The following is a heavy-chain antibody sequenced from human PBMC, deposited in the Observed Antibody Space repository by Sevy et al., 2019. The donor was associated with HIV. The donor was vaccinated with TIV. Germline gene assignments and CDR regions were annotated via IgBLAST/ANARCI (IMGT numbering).Heavy chain of an antibody. J-gene: IGHJ6*02. CDR3: ARDQGYFDWNLYYYYGMDV. CDR2: INPNGGGT. CDR1: GYTFTGYY. D-gene: IGHD3-9*01. Sequence: ASVKVSCKASGYTFTGYYMHWVRQAPGQGLEWMGRINPNGGGTNYAQKFQGRVTMTRDTSISTAYMELSRLRSGDTAVYYCARDQGYFDWNLYYYYGMDVWVQGTTVTVSS. V-gene: IGHV1-2*06.